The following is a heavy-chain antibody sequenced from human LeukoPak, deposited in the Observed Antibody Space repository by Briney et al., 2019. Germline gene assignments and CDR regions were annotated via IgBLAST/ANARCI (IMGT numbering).Heavy chain of an antibody. V-gene: IGHV4-34*01. CDR1: GRSFSGYY. D-gene: IGHD6-19*01. Sequence: PSETLSLTCAVHGRSFSGYYWSWIRQPPGKGLEWIGEINHSGSTNYNPSLKSRVTISVDTSKNQFSLKLSSVTAADTAVYYCARELYVAVAGTAPNWFDPWGQGTLVTVSS. CDR3: ARELYVAVAGTAPNWFDP. CDR2: INHSGST. J-gene: IGHJ5*02.